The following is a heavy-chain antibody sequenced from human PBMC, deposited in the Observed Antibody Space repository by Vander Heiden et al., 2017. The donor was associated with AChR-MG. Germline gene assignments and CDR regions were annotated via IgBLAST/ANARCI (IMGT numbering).Heavy chain of an antibody. D-gene: IGHD6-13*01. CDR2: SYYSGST. Sequence: QLQLQESGPGLVKPSETLSLPCTVSGGSISSSSYYWGWIRQPPGKGLGWIGSSYYSGSTYYNPSLKSRVTISVDTSKNQFSLKLSSVTAADTAVYYCTIAAAGIDAFDIWGQGTMVTVSS. CDR3: TIAAAGIDAFDI. J-gene: IGHJ3*02. CDR1: GGSISSSSYY. V-gene: IGHV4-39*01.